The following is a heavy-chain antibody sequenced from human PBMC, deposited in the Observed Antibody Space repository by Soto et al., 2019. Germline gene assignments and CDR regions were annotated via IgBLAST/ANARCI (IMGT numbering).Heavy chain of an antibody. D-gene: IGHD2-15*01. Sequence: QVQLQESGPGLVKPSQTLSLTCTVSGGSISSGGYYWSWIRQHPGTGLEWIGYIYYSGSTYYNPCLKSRVTISGDTSKTRFCLKLSSVTAPHPAVYYCERVGGRSYNSNYGMDVWDQGTTVTVSS. CDR1: GGSISSGGYY. J-gene: IGHJ6*02. CDR2: IYYSGST. V-gene: IGHV4-31*03. CDR3: ERVGGRSYNSNYGMDV.